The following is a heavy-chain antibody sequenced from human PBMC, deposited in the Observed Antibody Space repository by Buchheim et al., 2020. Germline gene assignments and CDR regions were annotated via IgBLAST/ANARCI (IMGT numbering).Heavy chain of an antibody. CDR1: GFTFSSYE. Sequence: EVQLVESGGGLVQPGGSLRLSCAASGFTFSSYEMNWVRQAPGKGLEWVSYISSSGSTIYYADSVKGRFTISRDKRENSMELQMNSLRAEDTAVYYCARADTNGVLWGQGTL. J-gene: IGHJ4*02. D-gene: IGHD2-8*01. CDR3: ARADTNGVL. CDR2: ISSSGSTI. V-gene: IGHV3-48*03.